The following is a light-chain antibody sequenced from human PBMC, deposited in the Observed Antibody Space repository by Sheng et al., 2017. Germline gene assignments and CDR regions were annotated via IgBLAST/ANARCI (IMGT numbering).Light chain of an antibody. V-gene: IGKV1-5*03. CDR2: QAS. Sequence: SVGDTVTITCRASESVNNWLAWYQQKSGKAPKVLIYQASYLQSGVASRFSGSGSGTEFTLTISNLQPDDFGTYYCQQYNGFLWTFGQGTKVVIK. J-gene: IGKJ1*01. CDR1: ESVNNW. CDR3: QQYNGFLWT.